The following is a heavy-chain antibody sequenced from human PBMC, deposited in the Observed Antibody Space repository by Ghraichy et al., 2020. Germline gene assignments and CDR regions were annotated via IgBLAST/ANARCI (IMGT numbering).Heavy chain of an antibody. CDR3: AKGQSQQLPKVYSDN. J-gene: IGHJ4*02. V-gene: IGHV3-23*01. D-gene: IGHD6-13*01. CDR1: GFPFNNYA. Sequence: GGSLRLSCAASGFPFNNYAMTWVRQPPGKGLEWVSMISGGGGSTYYADSVKGRFTISRDNSKNTVYLQMSSLRAEDTALYYCAKGQSQQLPKVYSDNWGQGTLVTVSS. CDR2: ISGGGGST.